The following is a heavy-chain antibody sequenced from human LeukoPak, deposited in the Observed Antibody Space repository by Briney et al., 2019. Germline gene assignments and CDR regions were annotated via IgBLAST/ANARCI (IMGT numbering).Heavy chain of an antibody. Sequence: ASVKVSCKASGFTYTSSAVQWVRQARGQRLGWIGWIVVGSGNTNYAQKFQERVTITRDMSTSTAYMELSSLRSEDTAVYYCAAVDIVVVPAADPLFDYWGQGTLVTVSS. CDR2: IVVGSGNT. D-gene: IGHD2-2*01. CDR3: AAVDIVVVPAADPLFDY. J-gene: IGHJ4*02. CDR1: GFTYTSSA. V-gene: IGHV1-58*01.